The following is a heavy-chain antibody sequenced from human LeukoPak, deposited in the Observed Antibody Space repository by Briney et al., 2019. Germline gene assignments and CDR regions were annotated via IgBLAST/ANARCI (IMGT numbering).Heavy chain of an antibody. CDR1: GFTFSSYG. D-gene: IGHD3-22*01. Sequence: GGSLRLSCAASGFTFSSYGMHWVRQAPGKGLEWVAVISHDGSNKYYADSVKGRFTISRDNSKNTLYLQMNSLRAEDTAVYYCAKTYDSSGYYYLDYWGQGTLVTVSS. V-gene: IGHV3-30*18. CDR2: ISHDGSNK. CDR3: AKTYDSSGYYYLDY. J-gene: IGHJ4*02.